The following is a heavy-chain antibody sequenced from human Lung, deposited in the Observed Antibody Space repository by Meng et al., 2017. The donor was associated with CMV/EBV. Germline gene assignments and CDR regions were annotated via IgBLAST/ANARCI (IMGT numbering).Heavy chain of an antibody. CDR1: GFTFSSYN. J-gene: IGHJ4*02. CDR3: ARAYDVLMNVIGY. D-gene: IGHD3-16*01. CDR2: IGSSDSHI. V-gene: IGHV3-21*04. Sequence: SCAASGFTFSSYNMNWVRQAPGKGLEWVAVIGSSDSHIFYADSVKGRFTVSRDNSNNALYLQLDSLRAEDTAVYFCARAYDVLMNVIGYWGQG.